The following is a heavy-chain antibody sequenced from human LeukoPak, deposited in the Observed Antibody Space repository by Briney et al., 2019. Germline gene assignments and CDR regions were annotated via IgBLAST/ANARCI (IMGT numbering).Heavy chain of an antibody. CDR1: GFTFSSYE. Sequence: PGGSLRLSCAASGFTFSSYEMNWVRQAPGKGLEWVSYISSSGSTIYYADSVKGRFTISRDNAKNSLYLQMNSLRAEDTALYHCARNFHYYYYYYMDVWGKGTTVTISS. CDR2: ISSSGSTI. CDR3: ARNFHYYYYYYMDV. V-gene: IGHV3-48*03. J-gene: IGHJ6*03.